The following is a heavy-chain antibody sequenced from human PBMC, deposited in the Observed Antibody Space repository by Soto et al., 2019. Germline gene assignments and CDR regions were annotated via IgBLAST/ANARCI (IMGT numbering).Heavy chain of an antibody. J-gene: IGHJ5*02. D-gene: IGHD6-13*01. CDR3: TRDASRDSSARGWFDP. Sequence: RLSCVASGFTFRSFTMNWVRQAPGKGLEWVSTISSNSAYIYYTDALRGRFTISRDNAKNSLHLQMNSLRAEDTAVYYCTRDASRDSSARGWFDPWGPGTLVTVSS. CDR1: GFTFRSFT. CDR2: ISSNSAYI. V-gene: IGHV3-21*01.